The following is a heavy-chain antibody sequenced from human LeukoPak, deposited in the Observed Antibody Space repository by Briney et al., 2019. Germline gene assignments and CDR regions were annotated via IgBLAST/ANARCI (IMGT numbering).Heavy chain of an antibody. J-gene: IGHJ6*03. CDR3: AKDPGASVSGFYMDV. CDR2: IWSDGNNR. V-gene: IGHV3-30*02. D-gene: IGHD2-8*02. CDR1: GFTFRNYG. Sequence: GGSLRLSCAASGFTFRNYGMHWVRQATGKGLEWVSFIWSDGNNRFYADSVKGRFAISRDNSKNMLYLQMDTLRAEDTALYYCAKDPGASVSGFYMDVWGKGTTVIVSS.